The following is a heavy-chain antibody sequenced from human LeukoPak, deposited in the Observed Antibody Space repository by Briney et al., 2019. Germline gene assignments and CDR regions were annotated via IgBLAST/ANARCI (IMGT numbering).Heavy chain of an antibody. CDR2: IIPIFGTA. CDR3: ARALGGQWVDY. CDR1: GRTFSSYA. V-gene: IGHV1-69*01. J-gene: IGHJ4*02. Sequence: SVKVSCKASGRTFSSYAISWVRQAPGQGREWMGGIIPIFGTANYAQKFQGRVTITADQSTSTAYMELSSLRSEDTAVYYCARALGGQWVDYWGQGTLVTVSS. D-gene: IGHD6-19*01.